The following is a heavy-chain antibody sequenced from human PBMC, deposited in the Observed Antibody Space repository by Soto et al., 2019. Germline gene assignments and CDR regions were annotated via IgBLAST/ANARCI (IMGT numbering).Heavy chain of an antibody. CDR3: AKDRGIAAAGHYYYYYGMDV. CDR1: GFTFDDYA. D-gene: IGHD6-13*01. CDR2: ISWDGGST. J-gene: IGHJ6*02. Sequence: GGSLRLSCAASGFTFDDYAMHWVRQAPGKGLERVSLISWDGGSTYYADSVKGRSAISRDNSKNSLYLQMNSLRAEDTALYYCAKDRGIAAAGHYYYYYGMDVWGQGTTVTVSS. V-gene: IGHV3-43D*04.